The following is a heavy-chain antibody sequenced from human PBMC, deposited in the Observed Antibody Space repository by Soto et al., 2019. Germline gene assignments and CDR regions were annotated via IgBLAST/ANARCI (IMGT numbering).Heavy chain of an antibody. J-gene: IGHJ5*02. Sequence: TSETLSLTCTVSGGSISSGGYYWSWIRQHPGKGLEWIGYIYYSGSTYYNPSLKSRVTISVDTSKNQFSLKLSSVTAADTAVYYCARDRLNNYDFWSGYRTGGGFDPWGQGTLDTVSS. CDR3: ARDRLNNYDFWSGYRTGGGFDP. V-gene: IGHV4-31*03. CDR2: IYYSGST. CDR1: GGSISSGGYY. D-gene: IGHD3-3*01.